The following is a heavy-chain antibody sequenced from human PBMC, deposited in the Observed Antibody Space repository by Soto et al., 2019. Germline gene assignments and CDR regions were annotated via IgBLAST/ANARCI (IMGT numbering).Heavy chain of an antibody. CDR2: ISGSGGST. CDR3: ARGLKKEYGSGSYQGSVPAY. J-gene: IGHJ4*02. D-gene: IGHD3-10*01. Sequence: GGSLRLSCAASGFTFSSYAMSWVRQAPGKGLEWVSAISGSGGSTYYADSVKGRFTISRDTSASTAYMELSSLRSEDTAVYYCARGLKKEYGSGSYQGSVPAYWGQGTLVTVSS. V-gene: IGHV3-23*01. CDR1: GFTFSSYA.